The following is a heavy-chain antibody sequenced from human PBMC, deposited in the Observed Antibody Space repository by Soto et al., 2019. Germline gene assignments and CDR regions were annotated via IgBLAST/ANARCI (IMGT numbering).Heavy chain of an antibody. CDR2: IKQDGSEV. V-gene: IGHV3-7*01. Sequence: EVQLVESGGGLVQPGGSLRLTCTASGFTFTSSWMAWVRQATGKGLEWVGNIKQDGSEVYYLDSVRGRFTISRDSAWKSLYLQVNSLRAEDTAVYYCAGLQTNWFDPWGQGTLVAVSS. J-gene: IGHJ5*02. CDR1: GFTFTSSW. CDR3: AGLQTNWFDP.